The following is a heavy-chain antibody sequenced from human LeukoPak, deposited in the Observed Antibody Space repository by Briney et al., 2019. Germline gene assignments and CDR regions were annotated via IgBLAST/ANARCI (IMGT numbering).Heavy chain of an antibody. Sequence: GGSLRLSCAASGFTFSSNGMNWVRQAPGKGLEWVANIKQDGSEKYYVDSVKGRFTISRDNAKNSLYLQMNSLRAEDTAVYYCARGIADTTPGPSSEYYFDYWGQGTLVTVSS. CDR2: IKQDGSEK. D-gene: IGHD1-14*01. CDR3: ARGIADTTPGPSSEYYFDY. V-gene: IGHV3-7*01. CDR1: GFTFSSNG. J-gene: IGHJ4*02.